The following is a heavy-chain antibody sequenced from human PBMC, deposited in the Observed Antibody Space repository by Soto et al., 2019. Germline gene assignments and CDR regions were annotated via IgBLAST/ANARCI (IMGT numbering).Heavy chain of an antibody. J-gene: IGHJ6*02. CDR2: INPNSGAT. V-gene: IGHV1-2*02. CDR3: ARDGQWLVKRSYYYYGMDV. CDR1: GYTFTGYY. Sequence: ASVKVSCKASGYTFTGYYIHWVRQAPGQGLEWMGWINPNSGATNYAQKFQGRVTMTRDTSISTAYMELSRLRPDDTAVYYCARDGQWLVKRSYYYYGMDVWGQGTTVTVSS. D-gene: IGHD6-19*01.